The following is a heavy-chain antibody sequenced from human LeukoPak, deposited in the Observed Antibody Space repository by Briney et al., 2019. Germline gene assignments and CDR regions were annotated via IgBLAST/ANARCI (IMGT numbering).Heavy chain of an antibody. Sequence: ASVKVSCKTSGYTLSTDYMHWVRQAPGQGLEWLGIIHPTDGSTSYTQKIQGRVTMTRDTATGTVYLELSSLRSEDTAVYWCARANGGGLDYWGQGTLITVSS. D-gene: IGHD3-10*01. J-gene: IGHJ4*02. CDR1: GYTLSTDY. CDR3: ARANGGGLDY. V-gene: IGHV1-46*01. CDR2: IHPTDGST.